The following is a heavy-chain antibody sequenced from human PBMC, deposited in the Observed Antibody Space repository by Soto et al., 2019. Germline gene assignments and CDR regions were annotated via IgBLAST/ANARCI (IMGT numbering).Heavy chain of an antibody. Sequence: QVQLQESGPGLVKPSQTLSLTCTVSGGSISSGGYYWSWIRQHPGKGLEWIGYIYYSGSTYYNPSLKSRVTISVDTSKNQFSLKLSSVTAADTAVYYCARDWSSSPLGYYYGMDVWGQGTTVTVS. D-gene: IGHD3-3*01. CDR3: ARDWSSSPLGYYYGMDV. V-gene: IGHV4-31*03. J-gene: IGHJ6*02. CDR1: GGSISSGGYY. CDR2: IYYSGST.